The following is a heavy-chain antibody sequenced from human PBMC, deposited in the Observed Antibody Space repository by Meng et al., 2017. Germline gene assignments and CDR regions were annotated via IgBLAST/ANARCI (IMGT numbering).Heavy chain of an antibody. J-gene: IGHJ3*02. CDR1: GGSISSYY. CDR2: IYYSGST. D-gene: IGHD5-24*01. V-gene: IGHV4-59*01. Sequence: SESLSLTCTVSGGSISSYYWSWIRQPPGKGLEWIGYIYYSGSTNYNPSLKSRVTISVDTSKNQFSLKLSSVTAADTAVYYCARASRGGRWIQLPPIHAFDIWGQGTMVTVSS. CDR3: ARASRGGRWIQLPPIHAFDI.